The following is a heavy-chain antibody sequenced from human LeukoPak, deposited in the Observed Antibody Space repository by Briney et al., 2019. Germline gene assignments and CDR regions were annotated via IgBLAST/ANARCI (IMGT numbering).Heavy chain of an antibody. V-gene: IGHV3-7*01. Sequence: GGSLRLSCAASGFTFSSYWMSWVRQAPGKGLEWVANIKQDGSEKYYVDSMKGRFTISRDNAKNTLYLQMNSLRVEDTAVYYCARDDPTVTTGPPVGSWGQGTLVTVSS. CDR1: GFTFSSYW. D-gene: IGHD4-17*01. J-gene: IGHJ4*02. CDR3: ARDDPTVTTGPPVGS. CDR2: IKQDGSEK.